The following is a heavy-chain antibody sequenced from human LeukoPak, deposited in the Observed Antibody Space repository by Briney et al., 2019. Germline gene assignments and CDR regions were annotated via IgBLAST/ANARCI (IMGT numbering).Heavy chain of an antibody. Sequence: ASVKVSCKASGYTFTSYGISWVRQAPGQGLEWMGWISVYNGITNYVQKLQGRVTMTTDTSTSTAYMELRNLRSDDTAVYYCARGSSSSWYEYWGQGTLVTVSS. CDR1: GYTFTSYG. CDR3: ARGSSSSWYEY. V-gene: IGHV1-18*01. CDR2: ISVYNGIT. D-gene: IGHD6-13*01. J-gene: IGHJ4*02.